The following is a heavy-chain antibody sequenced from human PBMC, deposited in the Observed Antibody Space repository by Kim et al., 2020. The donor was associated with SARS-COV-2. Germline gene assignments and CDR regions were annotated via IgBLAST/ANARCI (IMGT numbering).Heavy chain of an antibody. CDR1: GFTFSSYG. Sequence: GGSLRLSCAASGFTFSSYGMHWVRQAPGKGLEWVAVISYDGSNKYYADSVKGRFTISRDNSKNTLYLQMNSLRAEDTAVYYCAKEKPYDILTGYPVHYGMDVWGKGPRSPSPQ. V-gene: IGHV3-30*18. CDR3: AKEKPYDILTGYPVHYGMDV. J-gene: IGHJ6*01. CDR2: ISYDGSNK. D-gene: IGHD3-9*01.